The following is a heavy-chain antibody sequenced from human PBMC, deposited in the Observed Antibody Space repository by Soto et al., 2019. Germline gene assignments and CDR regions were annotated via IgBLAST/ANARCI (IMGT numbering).Heavy chain of an antibody. CDR3: ARIPFITMVRGVRILRGMDV. V-gene: IGHV4-34*01. J-gene: IGHJ6*02. CDR2: INHSGSS. Sequence: SETLALSCAVYGGSISGYYWSWIRQPPVNGLVWIGEINHSGSSNYNPSLKSRVTISVDTAKNQFSLKLSSVTAADTAVYYCARIPFITMVRGVRILRGMDVWGQGTTVTVSS. D-gene: IGHD3-10*01. CDR1: GGSISGYY.